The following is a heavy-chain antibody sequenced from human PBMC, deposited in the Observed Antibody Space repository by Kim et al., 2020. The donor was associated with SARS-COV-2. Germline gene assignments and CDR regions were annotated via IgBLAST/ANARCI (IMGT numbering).Heavy chain of an antibody. V-gene: IGHV3-23*01. CDR1: GFTFSSYA. J-gene: IGHJ4*02. CDR2: ISGSGGST. CDR3: AKPKNSFQWELLDY. Sequence: GGSLRLSCAASGFTFSSYAMSWVRQAPGKGLEWVSAISGSGGSTYYADSVKGRFTISRDNSKNTLYLQMNSLRAEDTAVYYCAKPKNSFQWELLDYWGQGTLVTVSS. D-gene: IGHD1-26*01.